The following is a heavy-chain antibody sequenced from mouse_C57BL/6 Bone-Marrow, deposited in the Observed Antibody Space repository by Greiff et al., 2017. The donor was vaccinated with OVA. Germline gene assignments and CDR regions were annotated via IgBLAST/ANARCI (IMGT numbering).Heavy chain of an antibody. J-gene: IGHJ4*01. CDR1: GFSFNTYA. V-gene: IGHV10-1*01. CDR2: IRSKSNNYAT. Sequence: EVKLQESGGGFVQPKGSLKLSCAASGFSFNTYAMNWVRQAPGKGLEWVARIRSKSNNYATYYADSVKDRFTISRDDSESMLYLQMNNLKTEDTAMYYCVRHGYYAMDYWGQGTSVTVSS. CDR3: VRHGYYAMDY.